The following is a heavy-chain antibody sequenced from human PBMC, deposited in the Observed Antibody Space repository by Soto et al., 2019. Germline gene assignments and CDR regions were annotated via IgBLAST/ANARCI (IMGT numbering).Heavy chain of an antibody. Sequence: EVHLVESGGGLDQPGGSLRLSCAASGFTFSNSWMSWVRQAPGKGLEWVANIKGDGSEKYYVDSVKGRFTISRDNAKNSLFLQMNSLRAEDTAVYYCATDEFHGCFVYWGQGTLVTVAS. CDR2: IKGDGSEK. J-gene: IGHJ4*02. D-gene: IGHD3-10*01. V-gene: IGHV3-7*04. CDR3: ATDEFHGCFVY. CDR1: GFTFSNSW.